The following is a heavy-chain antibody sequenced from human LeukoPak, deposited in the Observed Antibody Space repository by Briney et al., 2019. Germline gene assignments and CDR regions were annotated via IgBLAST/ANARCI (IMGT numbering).Heavy chain of an antibody. V-gene: IGHV7-4-1*02. CDR1: GYTFTSYS. Sequence: ASVKVSCKASGYTFTSYSMNWVRQAPGQGLEWLGWINTNTGNPTYAHGFTGRFVFFLYTSVNTAYMQISSLKAEDTAVYYCARVVHPYDYESSGLTYDAFDIWGQGTMVTVSS. CDR2: INTNTGNP. D-gene: IGHD3-22*01. CDR3: ARVVHPYDYESSGLTYDAFDI. J-gene: IGHJ3*02.